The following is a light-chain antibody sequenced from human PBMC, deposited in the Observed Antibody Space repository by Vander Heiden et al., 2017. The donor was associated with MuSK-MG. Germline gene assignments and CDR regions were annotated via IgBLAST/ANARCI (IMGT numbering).Light chain of an antibody. J-gene: IGKJ4*01. CDR3: QQYYSTPRLT. CDR1: QSVLYSSNNKNY. Sequence: DIVMTQSPDSLAASLGERATINCKSSQSVLYSSNNKNYLAWYQQKPGQPPKLLIYWASTRESGVPDRFSGSGSGTDFALTISSRQAEDVAVYYCQQYYSTPRLTFGGGTKVEIK. V-gene: IGKV4-1*01. CDR2: WAS.